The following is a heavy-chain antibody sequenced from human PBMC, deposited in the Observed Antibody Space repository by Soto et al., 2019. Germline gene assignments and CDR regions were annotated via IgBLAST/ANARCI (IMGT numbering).Heavy chain of an antibody. CDR1: GFTFSSYW. CDR2: INSDGSST. CDR3: ARAGGWYVGNWFDP. V-gene: IGHV3-74*01. D-gene: IGHD6-19*01. J-gene: IGHJ5*02. Sequence: GGSLRRSCAASGFTFSSYWMHWVRQAPGKGLVWVSRINSDGSSTSYADSVKGRFTISRDNAKNTLYLQMNSLRAEDTAVYYCARAGGWYVGNWFDPWGQGTLVTVSS.